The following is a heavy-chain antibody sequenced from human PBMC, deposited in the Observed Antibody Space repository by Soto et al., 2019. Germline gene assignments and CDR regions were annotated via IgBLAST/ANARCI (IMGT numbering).Heavy chain of an antibody. CDR3: ASYVDSKDYDYGLYYFDY. J-gene: IGHJ4*02. Sequence: GGSLRLSCAASGFTFSSYSMNWVRQAPGKGLEWVSSISSSSSYIYYADSVKGRFTISRDNAKNSLYLQMNSLRAEDTAVYYCASYVDSKDYDYGLYYFDYWGQGTLVTVSS. V-gene: IGHV3-21*01. D-gene: IGHD3-16*01. CDR2: ISSSSSYI. CDR1: GFTFSSYS.